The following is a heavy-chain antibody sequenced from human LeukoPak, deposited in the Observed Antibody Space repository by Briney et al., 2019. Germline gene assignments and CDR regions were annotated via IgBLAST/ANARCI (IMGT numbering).Heavy chain of an antibody. J-gene: IGHJ4*02. Sequence: GGSLRLSCAVSGFTFSSYAMSWVRQAPGKGLEWVSAISGSGGSTYYADSVKGRFTISRDNSKNTLYLQMNSLRAEDTAVYYCAKDPGIAAAGTGGDYWGQGTLVTVSS. CDR3: AKDPGIAAAGTGGDY. CDR2: ISGSGGST. V-gene: IGHV3-23*01. D-gene: IGHD6-13*01. CDR1: GFTFSSYA.